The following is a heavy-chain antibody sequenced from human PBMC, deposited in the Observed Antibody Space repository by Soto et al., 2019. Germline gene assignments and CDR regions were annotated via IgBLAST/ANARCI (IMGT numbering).Heavy chain of an antibody. V-gene: IGHV3-21*01. D-gene: IGHD4-17*01. CDR1: GFTFSDYG. CDR3: AREAYGNYAPIDY. CDR2: ISSGSSYI. Sequence: EVHLVESGGGLVKPGGSLRLSCAASGFTFSDYGLKWVRQAPGKGLEWVSSISSGSSYIYYADSVKGRFSISRDNAQNSLYLHMNSLRAEDTAVYYCAREAYGNYAPIDYWGQGTLVTVSS. J-gene: IGHJ4*02.